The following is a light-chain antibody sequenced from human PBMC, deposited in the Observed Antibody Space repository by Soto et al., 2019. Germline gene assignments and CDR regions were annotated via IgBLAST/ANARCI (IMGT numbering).Light chain of an antibody. CDR2: IDS. V-gene: IGLV1-44*01. J-gene: IGLJ3*02. Sequence: QPVLTQPPSASGTPGQRVTISWSGSSSNIGSNAVSWYQLLPGTAPKLLIYIDSHRPSGVPDRFSGSKSGTSASLAINGLQSEDEADYFCAAWVDSLGGYWVFGGGTKLA. CDR1: SSNIGSNA. CDR3: AAWVDSLGGYWV.